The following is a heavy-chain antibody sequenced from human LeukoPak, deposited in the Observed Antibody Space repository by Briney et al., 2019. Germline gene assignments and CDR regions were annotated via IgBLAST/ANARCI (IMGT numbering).Heavy chain of an antibody. V-gene: IGHV4-59*08. J-gene: IGHJ3*02. CDR3: ARRTCSSTSCYLQDAFDI. Sequence: SETLSLSCTVSGGSISSYYWSWIRQPPGKGLEWIGYIYYSGSTNYNPSLKSRVTISVDTSKNQFSLKLSSVTAADTAVYYCARRTCSSTSCYLQDAFDIWGQGTMVTVSS. D-gene: IGHD2-2*01. CDR2: IYYSGST. CDR1: GGSISSYY.